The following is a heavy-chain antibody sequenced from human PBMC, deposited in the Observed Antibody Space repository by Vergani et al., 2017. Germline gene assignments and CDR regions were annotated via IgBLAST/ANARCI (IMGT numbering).Heavy chain of an antibody. Sequence: EKQLVQSGSETKKPGESLKISCQAFGYIFSNLWIGWVRQRPGRGLEWMGIIYPGDSEVKSNPTVRGQVIFSVDTSVNTAYLQWRSLQASDTATYFCASGGHGSENGGALQLWGQGTNITVSS. D-gene: IGHD3-10*01. CDR2: IYPGDSEV. CDR3: ASGGHGSENGGALQL. J-gene: IGHJ3*01. V-gene: IGHV5-51*01. CDR1: GYIFSNLW.